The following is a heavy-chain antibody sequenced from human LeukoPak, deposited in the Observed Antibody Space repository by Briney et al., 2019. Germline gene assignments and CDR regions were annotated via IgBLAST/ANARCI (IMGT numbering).Heavy chain of an antibody. Sequence: PGGSLRLSCVASGFTFSHAWMTWVRQAPGKGLEWVGLIKSKADGATIDYSAPVKGRFTISRDDSKNTLYLYMDSLKTEDTAVYYCITDVPGAAYPFDYWGQGTLVTVSS. J-gene: IGHJ4*02. D-gene: IGHD2-15*01. V-gene: IGHV3-15*01. CDR1: GFTFSHAW. CDR3: ITDVPGAAYPFDY. CDR2: IKSKADGATI.